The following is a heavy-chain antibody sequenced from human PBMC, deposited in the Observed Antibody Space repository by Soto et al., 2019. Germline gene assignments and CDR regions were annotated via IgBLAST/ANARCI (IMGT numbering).Heavy chain of an antibody. Sequence: QVQLVQSGAEVKKPGSSVKVSCKASGGTFSSYAISWVRQAPGQGLEWMGGIIPIFGTANYAQQFQGRVTITADESTSKAYMELSSLRSEDTDVYYCARAPYYYDSSGYWFDPWGQGTLVTVSS. V-gene: IGHV1-69*01. J-gene: IGHJ5*02. CDR3: ARAPYYYDSSGYWFDP. CDR2: IIPIFGTA. CDR1: GGTFSSYA. D-gene: IGHD3-22*01.